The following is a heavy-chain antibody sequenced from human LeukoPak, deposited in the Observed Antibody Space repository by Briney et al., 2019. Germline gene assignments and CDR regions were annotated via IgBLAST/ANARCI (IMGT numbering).Heavy chain of an antibody. CDR3: ARGEEKATITALDS. CDR2: ISSSSSYI. D-gene: IGHD5-24*01. CDR1: GFTFSNYD. J-gene: IGHJ4*02. V-gene: IGHV3-21*01. Sequence: GGSLRLSCAASGFTFSNYDMHWVRQAPGKGLEWVSAISSSSSYIYYADSIKGRFTISRDNAEDSLYLQMNSLRDVDTAAYFCARGEEKATITALDSWGQGTLVTVSS.